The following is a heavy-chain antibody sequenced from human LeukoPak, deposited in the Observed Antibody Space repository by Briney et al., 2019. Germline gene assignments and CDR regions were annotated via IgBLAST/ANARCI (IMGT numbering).Heavy chain of an antibody. D-gene: IGHD1-26*01. CDR1: GFTFSSNS. CDR2: ISSSSYI. CDR3: ARTYSGSYLWSYFDY. J-gene: IGHJ4*02. Sequence: GGSLRLSCAASGFTFSSNSMSSFRQAPGKGLEWVSSISSSSYIYYADSVKGRFTITRDNAKNSLYMQMNSLRAEDTAVYYCARTYSGSYLWSYFDYWGQGTLVTVSS. V-gene: IGHV3-21*01.